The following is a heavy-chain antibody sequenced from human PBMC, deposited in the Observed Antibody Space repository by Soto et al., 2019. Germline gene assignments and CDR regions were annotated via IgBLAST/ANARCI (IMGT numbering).Heavy chain of an antibody. Sequence: QLQLQESGPGLVKPSETLSLTCTVSGGSISSSSYYWGWIRQPPGKGLEWIGSIYYSGSTYYNPSLKRRVTISVDTYKNQFSLKLSAVAAADTAVYYCARSGVTMVRGVIILAPNHFDYWGQGTLVTVSS. CDR3: ARSGVTMVRGVIILAPNHFDY. CDR1: GGSISSSSYY. CDR2: IYYSGST. V-gene: IGHV4-39*01. D-gene: IGHD3-10*01. J-gene: IGHJ4*02.